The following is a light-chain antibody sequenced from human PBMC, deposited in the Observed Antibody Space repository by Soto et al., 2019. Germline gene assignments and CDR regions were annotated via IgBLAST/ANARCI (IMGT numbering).Light chain of an antibody. CDR3: SSYTISSPRV. CDR1: SSDVGGYNY. Sequence: QSALTQPASVSGSPGQSITMSCTGTSSDVGGYNYVSWYQHHPGKAPKLMIYEVSNRSSGVSNRFSGCKSGNTASLTISGLQAEDEADFYCSSYTISSPRVFGGGTKLTVL. CDR2: EVS. V-gene: IGLV2-14*01. J-gene: IGLJ3*02.